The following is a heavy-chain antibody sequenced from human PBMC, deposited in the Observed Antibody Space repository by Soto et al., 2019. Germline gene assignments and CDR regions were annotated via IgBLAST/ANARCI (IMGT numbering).Heavy chain of an antibody. CDR2: INPNSGGT. J-gene: IGHJ6*02. CDR1: GYTFTGYY. CDR3: ARDIAAAGTNYYHYYGMDV. V-gene: IGHV1-2*04. Sequence: ASVKVSCKASGYTFTGYYMHWVRQAPGQGLEWMGWINPNSGGTNYAQKFQGWVTMTRDTSISTAYMELSRLRSDDTAVYYCARDIAAAGTNYYHYYGMDVWGQGTTVTVSS. D-gene: IGHD6-13*01.